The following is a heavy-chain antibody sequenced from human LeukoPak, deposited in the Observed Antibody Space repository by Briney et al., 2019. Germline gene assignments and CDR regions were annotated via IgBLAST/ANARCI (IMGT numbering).Heavy chain of an antibody. Sequence: SETLSLTCTLSGGSISSSSYYWGWIRQPPGKGLEWIGNIYYSGTTYYNPSLKSRVTISVDTSKNQFSLKVSSVTAADRAVYYCARSGQQRNWFDSRGQGTLVTVSS. D-gene: IGHD1-1*01. CDR3: ARSGQQRNWFDS. V-gene: IGHV4-39*01. J-gene: IGHJ5*01. CDR1: GGSISSSSYY. CDR2: IYYSGTT.